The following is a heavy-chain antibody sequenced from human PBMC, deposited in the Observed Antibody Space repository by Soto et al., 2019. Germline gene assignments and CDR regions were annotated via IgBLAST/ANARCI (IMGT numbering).Heavy chain of an antibody. CDR2: ISGSGGST. J-gene: IGHJ6*02. CDR1: GFTFSSYA. D-gene: IGHD6-13*01. V-gene: IGHV3-23*01. CDR3: AKDLKQLVIYGMDV. Sequence: EVQLLESGGGLVQPGGSLRLSCAASGFTFSSYAMSWVRQAPGKGLEWVSAISGSGGSTYYADSVKGRFTISRDNSKNTLYLQMNRLRAEDTAVYYCAKDLKQLVIYGMDVWGQGTTVTVSS.